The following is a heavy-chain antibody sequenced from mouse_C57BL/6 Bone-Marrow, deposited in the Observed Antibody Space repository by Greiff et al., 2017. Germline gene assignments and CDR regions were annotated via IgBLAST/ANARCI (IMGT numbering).Heavy chain of an antibody. CDR2: IYIGNDYT. D-gene: IGHD2-4*01. CDR3: ATMIYYYAMDY. CDR1: GYTFTSYG. V-gene: IGHV1-58*01. Sequence: VQLQQSGAELVRPGSSVKMSCKTSGYTFTSYGINWVKQRPGQGLEWIGYIYIGNDYTEYNEKFKGKATLTSDTSSSTAYMQLSSLTSEDSAIYFCATMIYYYAMDYWGQGTSGTVSS. J-gene: IGHJ4*01.